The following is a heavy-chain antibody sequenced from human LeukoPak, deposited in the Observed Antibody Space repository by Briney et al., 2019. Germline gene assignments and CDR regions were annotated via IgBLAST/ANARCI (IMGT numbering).Heavy chain of an antibody. J-gene: IGHJ4*02. V-gene: IGHV3-23*01. Sequence: GGSLRLSCAAFGFTFSSYAMSWVRQAPGKGLEWVSAISGSGGSTYYADSVKGRFTISRDNSKNTLYLQMNSLRAEDTAVYYCAKPYYYDSRKYYFDYWGQGTLVTVSS. CDR2: ISGSGGST. CDR1: GFTFSSYA. D-gene: IGHD3-22*01. CDR3: AKPYYYDSRKYYFDY.